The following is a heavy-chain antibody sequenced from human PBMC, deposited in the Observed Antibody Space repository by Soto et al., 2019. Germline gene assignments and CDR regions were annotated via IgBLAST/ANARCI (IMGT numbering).Heavy chain of an antibody. J-gene: IGHJ4*02. CDR3: ARDMTPVTIVATTFDY. D-gene: IGHD5-12*01. CDR1: GYTFTSYA. Sequence: ASVKVSCKASGYTFTSYAMHWVRQAPGQRLEWMGWINAGNGNTKYSQKFQGRVTITRDTSASTAYMELSSLRSEDTAVYYCARDMTPVTIVATTFDYWGQGTLVTVSS. V-gene: IGHV1-3*01. CDR2: INAGNGNT.